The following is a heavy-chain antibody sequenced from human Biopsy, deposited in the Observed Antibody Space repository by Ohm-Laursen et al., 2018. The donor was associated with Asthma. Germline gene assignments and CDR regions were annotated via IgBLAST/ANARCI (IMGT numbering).Heavy chain of an antibody. CDR3: ARCQVGYSSGWSLLLKKIYYSGMDV. V-gene: IGHV1-69*13. CDR1: GGTFSNFA. Sequence: GASVKVSCKAPGGTFSNFAISWVRQAPGQGLEWLGGIMTVFRTTNYAQKFQGRVTITADESTSTAYTEVTSLRSEDTAIYYCARCQVGYSSGWSLLLKKIYYSGMDVWGQGTAVTVSS. J-gene: IGHJ6*02. CDR2: IMTVFRTT. D-gene: IGHD6-19*01.